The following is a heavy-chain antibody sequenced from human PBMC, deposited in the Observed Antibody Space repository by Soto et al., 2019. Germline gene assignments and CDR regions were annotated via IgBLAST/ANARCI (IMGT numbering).Heavy chain of an antibody. V-gene: IGHV1-8*01. Sequence: GASVKVSCKASGYTFTSYDINWVRQATGQGLEWMGWMNPNSGNTGYAQKFQGRVTMTRNTSISTAYMELSSLRSEDTAVYYCARDMTTVDYYYYYYGMGVWGQGTTVTVSS. CDR2: MNPNSGNT. CDR3: ARDMTTVDYYYYYYGMGV. J-gene: IGHJ6*02. CDR1: GYTFTSYD. D-gene: IGHD4-17*01.